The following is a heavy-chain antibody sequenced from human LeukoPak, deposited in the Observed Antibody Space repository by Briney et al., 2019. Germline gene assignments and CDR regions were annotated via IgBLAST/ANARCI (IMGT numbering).Heavy chain of an antibody. CDR2: IYQTGST. J-gene: IGHJ4*02. CDR3: VRLRWELMAPYFDH. V-gene: IGHV4-59*01. Sequence: PSETLSLTCSVSTDSTNTYYWSWIRQSPGKGLEWIEHIYQTGSTDYGPSFRSRVTISMDMSKKEFSLKLTPVTVADTAMYYCVRLRWELMAPYFDHWGQGAFVIVSS. CDR1: TDSTNTYY. D-gene: IGHD1-26*01.